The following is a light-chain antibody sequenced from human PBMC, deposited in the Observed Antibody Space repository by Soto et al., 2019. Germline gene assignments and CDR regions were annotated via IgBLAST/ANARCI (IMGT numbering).Light chain of an antibody. CDR2: DVS. Sequence: DIQLTQSPSTLSASVGDRVSITCRASQTVNNLLAWYQLKAGKAPKLLIFDVSNLESGVPSRFSGSGSGTEFTLTISSLHLDDFANYYCHQYDYSRTFGQGTKVDIK. V-gene: IGKV1-5*01. CDR3: HQYDYSRT. CDR1: QTVNNL. J-gene: IGKJ1*01.